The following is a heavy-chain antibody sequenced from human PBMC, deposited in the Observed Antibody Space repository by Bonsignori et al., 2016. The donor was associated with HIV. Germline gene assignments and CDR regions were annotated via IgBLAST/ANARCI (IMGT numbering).Heavy chain of an antibody. CDR2: INPNSGAT. J-gene: IGHJ4*02. D-gene: IGHD2-21*02. Sequence: QVQLVQSGAEVKRPGASVRVSCRASGYKFTDNYLHWVRQAPGQGLVWMGWINPNSGATNSAQKFQGRVTLTRDTSISTAYMELRSLTSDDTALYYCARFPGGDSSHYWGRGTLVTVSS. CDR3: ARFPGGDSSHY. CDR1: GYKFTDNY. V-gene: IGHV1-2*02.